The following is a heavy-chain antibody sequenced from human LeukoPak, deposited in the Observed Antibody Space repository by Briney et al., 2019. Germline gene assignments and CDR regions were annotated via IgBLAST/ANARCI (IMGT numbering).Heavy chain of an antibody. V-gene: IGHV1-18*01. D-gene: IGHD6-19*01. CDR3: ARLYSSGPSGDY. Sequence: GASVKVSCKAAGYAFTSYGISWVRQAPGQGLEWMGWISAYNGNTNYAQKLQGRVTMTTDTSTSTAYMELRSLRSDDTAVYYCARLYSSGPSGDYWGQGTLVTVSS. CDR1: GYAFTSYG. J-gene: IGHJ4*02. CDR2: ISAYNGNT.